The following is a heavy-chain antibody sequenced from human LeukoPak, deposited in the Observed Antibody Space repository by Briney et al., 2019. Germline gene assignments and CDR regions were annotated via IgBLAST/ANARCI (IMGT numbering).Heavy chain of an antibody. J-gene: IGHJ6*02. V-gene: IGHV4-34*01. CDR1: GGSFSGYY. D-gene: IGHD3-22*01. CDR3: ASHIYSRGWAGYGMDV. CDR2: ISHSGST. Sequence: SETLSLTCAFYGGSFSGYYWSWIRQPPGKGLEWIGEISHSGSTKYNPSLKSRVTISVDTSKTQFSLKLSSVTAADTAVYYCASHIYSRGWAGYGMDVWGQGTTVTVSS.